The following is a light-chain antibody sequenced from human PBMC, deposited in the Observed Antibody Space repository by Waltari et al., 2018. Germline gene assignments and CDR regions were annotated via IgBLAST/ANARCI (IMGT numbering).Light chain of an antibody. CDR1: QSVLNFSNNKNY. J-gene: IGKJ2*01. Sequence: DIVMTQSPDSPAVSLGERATFNCKSSQSVLNFSNNKNYLAWYQQKPGQPPKLLIYWSSTRESGVPDRFSGSGSGTDFTLTISSLQAEDVAFYYCHQYYTTPHTFGQGTKLEIK. CDR2: WSS. CDR3: HQYYTTPHT. V-gene: IGKV4-1*01.